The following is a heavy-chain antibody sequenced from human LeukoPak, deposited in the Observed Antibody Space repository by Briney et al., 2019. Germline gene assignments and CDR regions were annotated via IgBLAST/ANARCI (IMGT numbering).Heavy chain of an antibody. J-gene: IGHJ4*02. CDR2: ITSSNYI. CDR3: ARRDLTGYSFDY. CDR1: GFTFSSYT. V-gene: IGHV3-21*01. D-gene: IGHD3-9*01. Sequence: GGSLRLSCAASGFTFSSYTMSWVRQAPGKGLEWVSSITSSNYIYYADSVKGRFTISRDNAKNSLYLQMNSLRAEDTAVYYCARRDLTGYSFDYWGQGTLVTVSS.